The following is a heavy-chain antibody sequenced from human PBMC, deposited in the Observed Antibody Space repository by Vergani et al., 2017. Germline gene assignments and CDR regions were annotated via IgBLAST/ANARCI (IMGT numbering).Heavy chain of an antibody. CDR1: GYSFTSYW. CDR2: IYPGDSDT. Sequence: EVQLVQSGAEVKKPGESLKISCKGSGYSFTSYWIGWVRQMPGKGLEWMGIIYPGDSDTRYSPSFQGQVTISADKSISTAYLQWSSLKASDTAMYYCAXLHYSSGWSHYYYYGMDVWGQGTTVTVSS. CDR3: AXLHYSSGWSHYYYYGMDV. D-gene: IGHD6-19*01. J-gene: IGHJ6*02. V-gene: IGHV5-51*01.